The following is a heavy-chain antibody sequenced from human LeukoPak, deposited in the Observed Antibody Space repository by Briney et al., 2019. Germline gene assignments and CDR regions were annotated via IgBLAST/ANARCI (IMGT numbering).Heavy chain of an antibody. CDR1: GFNFRDHW. Sequence: GGSLRLSCAVSGFNFRDHWMDRVRQAPGKGLQWVGHIKNDGSETYYLDSLKGRFSISRDNTNNALYLQMNSLRVEDTAVYYCVKNDGWFHLAQWGQGTLVTVSS. CDR3: VKNDGWFHLAQ. D-gene: IGHD6-19*01. CDR2: IKNDGSET. J-gene: IGHJ4*02. V-gene: IGHV3-7*03.